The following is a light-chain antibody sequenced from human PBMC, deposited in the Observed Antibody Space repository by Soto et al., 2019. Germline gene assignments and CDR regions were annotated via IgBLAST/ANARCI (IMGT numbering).Light chain of an antibody. Sequence: DMQMTQFPNSLYASVGYRVTITCRASQSINSYLNWYQQKPGKVPKRLIYAASSLQSGVPSRFSGSGSGTEFTLTISSLQPEDFATYYCLQHNSYEWTFGQGTKVDIK. J-gene: IGKJ1*01. V-gene: IGKV1-17*01. CDR3: LQHNSYEWT. CDR1: QSINSY. CDR2: AAS.